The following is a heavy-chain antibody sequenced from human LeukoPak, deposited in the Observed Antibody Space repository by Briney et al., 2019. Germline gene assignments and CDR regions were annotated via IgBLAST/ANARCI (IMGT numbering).Heavy chain of an antibody. J-gene: IGHJ4*02. D-gene: IGHD4-17*01. Sequence: SETLSLTCTVSGGSISSYYWSWIRQPPGKGLEWIGYIYYSGSTNYNPSLKSRVTISVDTSKNQFSLKRSSVTAADTAVYYCARERGTTVTNYFDYWGQGTLVTVSS. V-gene: IGHV4-59*01. CDR1: GGSISSYY. CDR3: ARERGTTVTNYFDY. CDR2: IYYSGST.